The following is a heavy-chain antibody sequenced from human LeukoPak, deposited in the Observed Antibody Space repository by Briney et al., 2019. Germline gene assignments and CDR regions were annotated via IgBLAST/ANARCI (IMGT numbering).Heavy chain of an antibody. CDR3: AIGGLGYCSSTSCYFDY. J-gene: IGHJ4*02. D-gene: IGHD2-2*01. CDR1: GGTFSSYA. Sequence: SVKVSCKASGGTFSSYAISWVRQAPGQGLEWMGGIIPIFGTANYAQKFQGRVTITTDESTSTAYMELSSLRSEDTAVYYCAIGGLGYCSSTSCYFDYWGQGTLVTVSS. CDR2: IIPIFGTA. V-gene: IGHV1-69*05.